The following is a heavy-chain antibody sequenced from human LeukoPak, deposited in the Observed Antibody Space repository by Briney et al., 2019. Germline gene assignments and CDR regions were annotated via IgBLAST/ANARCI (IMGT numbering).Heavy chain of an antibody. D-gene: IGHD3-16*02. J-gene: IGHJ4*02. CDR1: GFTFSSYG. CDR2: ISYDGSNK. Sequence: GGSLRLSCAASGFTFSSYGMHWVRQAPGKGLEWVAVISYDGSNKFYADSVKGRFTISRDNSKNTLYLQMNSLRPEDTAVYYCAKNGFTFGGLIDINFDYWGQGTLVTVSS. V-gene: IGHV3-30*18. CDR3: AKNGFTFGGLIDINFDY.